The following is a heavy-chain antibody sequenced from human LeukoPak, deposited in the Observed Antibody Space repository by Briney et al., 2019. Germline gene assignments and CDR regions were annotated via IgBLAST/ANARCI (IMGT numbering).Heavy chain of an antibody. V-gene: IGHV3-11*04. J-gene: IGHJ4*02. D-gene: IGHD6-19*01. CDR2: ISSTGSSM. Sequence: GGSLRLSCAASGFTFSDHYMNWIRQAPGKGLEWVSYISSTGSSMYYVDSVKGRFTISRDNAKNSLYLQMNSLRTEDTAVYYCARDHSSGWYGDYWGQGTLVTVSS. CDR3: ARDHSSGWYGDY. CDR1: GFTFSDHY.